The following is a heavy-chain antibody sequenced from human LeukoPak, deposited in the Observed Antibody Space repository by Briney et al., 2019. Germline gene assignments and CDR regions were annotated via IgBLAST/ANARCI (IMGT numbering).Heavy chain of an antibody. CDR2: IYTSGST. J-gene: IGHJ3*02. CDR1: GGSISGYY. CDR3: ARAYSSSSWGAFDI. V-gene: IGHV4-4*07. Sequence: PSETLSLTCTVSGGSISGYYWSWIRQPAGKGLEWIGRIYTSGSTNYNPSLKSRVTMSVDTSKNQFSLKLSSVTAADTAVYYCARAYSSSSWGAFDIWGQGTMVTVSS. D-gene: IGHD6-6*01.